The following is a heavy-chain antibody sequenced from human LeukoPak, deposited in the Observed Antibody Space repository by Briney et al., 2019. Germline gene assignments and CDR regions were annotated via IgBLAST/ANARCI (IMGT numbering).Heavy chain of an antibody. J-gene: IGHJ4*02. V-gene: IGHV3-49*04. CDR2: IRSKAYGGTT. D-gene: IGHD3-10*01. CDR1: GFTFGDYA. CDR3: TRERAEWFGELLQPSYYFDY. Sequence: GGSLRLPCTASGFTFGDYAMSWVRQAPGKGLEWVGFIRSKAYGGTTEYAASVKGRFTISRDDSKSIAYLQMNSLKTEDTAVYYCTRERAEWFGELLQPSYYFDYWGQGTLVTVSS.